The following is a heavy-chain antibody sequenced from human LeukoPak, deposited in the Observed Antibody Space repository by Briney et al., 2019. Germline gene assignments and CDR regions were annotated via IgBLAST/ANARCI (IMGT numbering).Heavy chain of an antibody. CDR2: IYGDGSFT. V-gene: IGHV3-74*01. CDR1: GFTFSNFW. J-gene: IGHJ6*02. CDR3: AKAASSSWPSYYYGMDV. Sequence: PGGSLRLSCAASGFTFSNFWMHWVRQAPGKGLVWVALIYGDGSFTRYAGSVKSRFTISRDNAKNTVYLQMSSLRVDDTAVYYCAKAASSSWPSYYYGMDVWGQGTTVTVSS. D-gene: IGHD6-13*01.